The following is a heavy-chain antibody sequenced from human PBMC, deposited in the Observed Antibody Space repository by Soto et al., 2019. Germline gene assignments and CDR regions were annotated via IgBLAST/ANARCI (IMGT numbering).Heavy chain of an antibody. V-gene: IGHV4-59*01. CDR1: GGSISSYY. CDR3: ARLKSSGWGRLGAFDI. D-gene: IGHD6-19*01. Sequence: QVQLQESGPGLVKPSETLSPTCSVSGGSISSYYWSWIRLPPGQGLAWIGYIYYSGSTDYNPSLQSRVTISVDTSKNQFSRRLSSVTAADTAVYYCARLKSSGWGRLGAFDIWGQGTMVTVSS. CDR2: IYYSGST. J-gene: IGHJ3*02.